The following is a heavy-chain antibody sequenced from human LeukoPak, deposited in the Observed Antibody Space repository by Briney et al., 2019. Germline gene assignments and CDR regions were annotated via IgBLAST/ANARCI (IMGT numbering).Heavy chain of an antibody. Sequence: PSETLSHPCTVSGGSISSYYWSWIRQPPGKGLEWIGYIYYSGSTNYNPSLKSRVTISVDTSKNQFSLKLSSVTAADTAVYYCARDSSGWSGGYYYYYMDVWGKG. CDR1: GGSISSYY. CDR2: IYYSGST. D-gene: IGHD6-19*01. V-gene: IGHV4-59*01. CDR3: ARDSSGWSGGYYYYYMDV. J-gene: IGHJ6*03.